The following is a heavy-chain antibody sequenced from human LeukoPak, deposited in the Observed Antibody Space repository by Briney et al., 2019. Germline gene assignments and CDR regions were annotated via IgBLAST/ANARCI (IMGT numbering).Heavy chain of an antibody. J-gene: IGHJ4*02. Sequence: SETLSLTCAVYGGFFSGYYWSWIRQPPGKGLEWIGEINHSGSTNYNPPLQSRVTISGDTSKNQFSLKLSSVAAADTAVYYCARADIVVVPAAHKVGFDYGGQGTLVTVSS. D-gene: IGHD2-2*01. CDR3: ARADIVVVPAAHKVGFDY. V-gene: IGHV4-34*01. CDR2: INHSGST. CDR1: GGFFSGYY.